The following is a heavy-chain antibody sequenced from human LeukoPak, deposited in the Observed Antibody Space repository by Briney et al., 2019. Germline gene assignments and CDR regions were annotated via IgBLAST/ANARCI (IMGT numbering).Heavy chain of an antibody. D-gene: IGHD6-19*01. J-gene: IGHJ4*02. V-gene: IGHV4-39*01. Sequence: SETLSLTCTVSGGSISSSNYYWRWLRQPPGKGLEWIGNIYYSESTYYMPTVTTKVHISVETSTNPSALKPTSETAGDTAVYYCARHASVDGNWPKPLDYWGQGSLVTVSS. CDR2: IYYSEST. CDR1: GGSISSSNYY. CDR3: ARHASVDGNWPKPLDY.